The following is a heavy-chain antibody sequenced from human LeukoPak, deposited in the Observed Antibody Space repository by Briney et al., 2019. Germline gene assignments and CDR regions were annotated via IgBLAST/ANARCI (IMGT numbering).Heavy chain of an antibody. D-gene: IGHD5-12*01. Sequence: GASVKVSCKASGYTFTGYYMHWVRQAPGQGLEWMGGIIPIFGTANYAQKFQGRVTITTDESTSTAYMELSSLRSEDTAVYYCARDGGYDPGPFDYWGQGTLVTVSS. V-gene: IGHV1-69*05. J-gene: IGHJ4*02. CDR2: IIPIFGTA. CDR3: ARDGGYDPGPFDY. CDR1: GYTFTGYY.